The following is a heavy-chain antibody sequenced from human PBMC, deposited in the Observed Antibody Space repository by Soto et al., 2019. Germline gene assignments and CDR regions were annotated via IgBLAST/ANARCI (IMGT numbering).Heavy chain of an antibody. CDR2: IYYSGST. Sequence: PSETLSLTCTVSGGSVSSGSYYWSWIRQPPGKGLEWIGYIYYSGSTNYNPSLKSRVTISVDTSKNQFSLKLSSVTAADTAVYYCARDLPYYDFWSGYHNWFAPWGQGTLVTVSS. CDR3: ARDLPYYDFWSGYHNWFAP. V-gene: IGHV4-61*01. D-gene: IGHD3-3*01. CDR1: GGSVSSGSYY. J-gene: IGHJ5*02.